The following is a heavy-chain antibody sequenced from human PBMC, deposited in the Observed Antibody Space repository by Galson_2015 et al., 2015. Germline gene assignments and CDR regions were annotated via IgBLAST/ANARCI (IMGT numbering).Heavy chain of an antibody. CDR2: IKPSGGGR. D-gene: IGHD6-6*01. Sequence: SVKVSCKASGYTFTGHYMHWVRQVPGQGLEWMGIIKPSGGGRNYAQKFQGRVTMTRDTSTTTVYMEVSSLKSEDTAVYYCVRAPSNSSSGGRNYYYDLDVWGQGTTVIVSS. CDR3: VRAPSNSSSGGRNYYYDLDV. J-gene: IGHJ6*02. V-gene: IGHV1-46*01. CDR1: GYTFTGHY.